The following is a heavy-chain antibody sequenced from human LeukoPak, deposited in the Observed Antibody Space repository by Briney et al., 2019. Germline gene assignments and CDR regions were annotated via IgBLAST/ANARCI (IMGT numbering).Heavy chain of an antibody. D-gene: IGHD1-14*01. V-gene: IGHV4-34*01. Sequence: SETLSLTCAVYGGSFSGYYWSWIRQPPGKGLEWIGEINHSGSTNSNPSLKSRVTISVDTSKNQFSLKLSSVTAADTAVYYCARGPDGPVPQVDPWGQGTLVTVSS. J-gene: IGHJ5*02. CDR1: GGSFSGYY. CDR3: ARGPDGPVPQVDP. CDR2: INHSGST.